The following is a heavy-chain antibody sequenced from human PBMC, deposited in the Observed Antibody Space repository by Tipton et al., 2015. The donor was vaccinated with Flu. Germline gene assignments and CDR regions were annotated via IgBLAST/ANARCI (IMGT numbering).Heavy chain of an antibody. CDR1: GGSISSYY. V-gene: IGHV4-59*01. Sequence: GLVKPSETLSLTCTVSGGSISSYYWSWIRQPPGKGLEWIGYIYYSGSTNYNPSLKSRVTISVDTSKNQFSLKLSSVTAADTAVYYCARVFGGSIAVASDYWGQGTLVTVSS. J-gene: IGHJ4*02. CDR3: ARVFGGSIAVASDY. D-gene: IGHD6-19*01. CDR2: IYYSGST.